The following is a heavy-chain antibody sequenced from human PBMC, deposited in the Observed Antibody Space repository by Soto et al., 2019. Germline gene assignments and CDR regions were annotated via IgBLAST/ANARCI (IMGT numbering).Heavy chain of an antibody. CDR2: ISATGGST. J-gene: IGHJ4*02. CDR3: AKDRLAGNIDY. Sequence: GGSLRLSCAASGFTFNNYAMNWVRQAPGKGLEWVATISATGGSTYYADSVKGRFTISRDNSKNTLYLQMNGLRVEDTAVYYCAKDRLAGNIDYRGQGTQVTVSS. CDR1: GFTFNNYA. V-gene: IGHV3-23*01.